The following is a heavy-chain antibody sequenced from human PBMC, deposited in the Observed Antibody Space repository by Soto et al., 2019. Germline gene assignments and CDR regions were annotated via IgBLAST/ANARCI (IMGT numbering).Heavy chain of an antibody. V-gene: IGHV3-30-3*01. D-gene: IGHD2-15*01. CDR1: GFTFSSYA. J-gene: IGHJ4*02. CDR3: AREWGDGGSFYRFLSFDY. Sequence: GGSLRLSCAASGFTFSSYAMHWVRQATGKGLEWVAVILYDGSNKYYADSVEGRFNISRDNSKNTLYLQMNSLRAEDTAVYYCAREWGDGGSFYRFLSFDYWGQGTLVTVSS. CDR2: ILYDGSNK.